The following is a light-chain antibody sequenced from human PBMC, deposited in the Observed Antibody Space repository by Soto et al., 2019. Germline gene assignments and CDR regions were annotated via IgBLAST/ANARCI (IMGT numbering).Light chain of an antibody. Sequence: DIVMTQPLDPLAVSLRESATINCKSSQSVLYSSNNKNYLAWYQQKPGQPPKLLIYWASTRESGVPARFSGSGSGTDFTLTISSLQAEDVAVYYCQQYYSTPRTFGQGTKVDIK. CDR2: WAS. CDR1: QSVLYSSNNKNY. J-gene: IGKJ1*01. CDR3: QQYYSTPRT. V-gene: IGKV4-1*01.